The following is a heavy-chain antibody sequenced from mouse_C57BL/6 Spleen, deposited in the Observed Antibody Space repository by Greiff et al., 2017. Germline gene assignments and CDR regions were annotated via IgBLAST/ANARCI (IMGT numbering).Heavy chain of an antibody. J-gene: IGHJ4*01. CDR2: IDPSASEK. D-gene: IGHD2-1*01. CDR1: GYTFTSYW. Sequence: QVQLQQPGAELVRPGSSVRLSCKASGYTFTSYWMNWVRQTPMQGLEWFGNIDPSASEKHNNQKTKDKASLTGDKATSRAYMQRSLLTSEDSAVDDGRRERGPSYGNYRDYAMDYWGQGTSVTVSS. CDR3: RRERGPSYGNYRDYAMDY. V-gene: IGHV1-52*01.